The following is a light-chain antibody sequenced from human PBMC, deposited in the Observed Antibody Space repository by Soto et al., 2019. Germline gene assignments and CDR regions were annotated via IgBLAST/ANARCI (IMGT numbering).Light chain of an antibody. CDR3: QSYDSSLSLV. CDR2: STN. Sequence: QSVVTQPPSVSGAPGQRVTISCAGKRSNIGADFAVHWYEHRPGTAPKLLIFSTNTRPSGVPYRFSGSRSGTSASLAITGLQAEDEDDYYCQSYDSSLSLVFGGGTKLTVL. J-gene: IGLJ3*02. V-gene: IGLV1-40*01. CDR1: RSNIGADFA.